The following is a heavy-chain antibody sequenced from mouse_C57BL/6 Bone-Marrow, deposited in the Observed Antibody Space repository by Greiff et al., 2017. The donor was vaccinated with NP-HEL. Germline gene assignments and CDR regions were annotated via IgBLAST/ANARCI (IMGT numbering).Heavy chain of an antibody. CDR2: INPSTGGT. J-gene: IGHJ2*01. Sequence: VQLQQSGPELVKPGASVKISCKASGYSFTGYYMNWVKQSPEKSLEWIGEINPSTGGTTYNQKFKAKATLTVDESSSTAYMQLKSLTSEDSAVYYCASVYYGNYDGYWGQGTTLTVSS. V-gene: IGHV1-42*01. CDR3: ASVYYGNYDGY. CDR1: GYSFTGYY. D-gene: IGHD2-1*01.